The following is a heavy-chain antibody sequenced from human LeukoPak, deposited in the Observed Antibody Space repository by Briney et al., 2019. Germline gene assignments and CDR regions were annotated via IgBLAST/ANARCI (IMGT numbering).Heavy chain of an antibody. D-gene: IGHD1-26*01. CDR1: GYTFTSHG. J-gene: IGHJ4*02. V-gene: IGHV1-18*01. CDR3: ARAWESIAGYYFDY. CDR2: VSGYNGNT. Sequence: GASVKVSCKASGYTFTSHGINWFRQAPGQGLEWMGWVSGYNGNTDYAQKFQGRVTMTTDRSTNTVYMELRSLRSDDTAVYYCARAWESIAGYYFDYWGQGTLVTVSS.